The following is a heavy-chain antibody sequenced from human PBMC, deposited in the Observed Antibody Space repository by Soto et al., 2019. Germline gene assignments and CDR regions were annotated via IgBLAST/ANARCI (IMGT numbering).Heavy chain of an antibody. V-gene: IGHV3-48*03. CDR3: ARDKVRGRYYYYGMDV. CDR1: GFTFSSYE. D-gene: IGHD3-10*01. Sequence: EVQLVESGGGLVQPGGSLRLSCAASGFTFSSYEMNWVRQAPGKGLEWVSYISSSGSTIYYADSVKGRVTISRDNAKNSLYLQMHSLRAEDTAVYYCARDKVRGRYYYYGMDVWGQGTTVTVSS. CDR2: ISSSGSTI. J-gene: IGHJ6*02.